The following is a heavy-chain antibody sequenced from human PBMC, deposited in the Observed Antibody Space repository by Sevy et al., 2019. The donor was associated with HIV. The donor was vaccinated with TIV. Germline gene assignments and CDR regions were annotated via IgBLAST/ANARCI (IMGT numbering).Heavy chain of an antibody. V-gene: IGHV3-15*01. Sequence: GGSLRLSCAASGFTFSNAWMSWVRQAPGKGLEWVGRIKSKTDGGTTDYAAPVKGRFTISRDDSKNTLYLQMNSLKTEDTAVYYCTTDGTHYDFWSGYRHDYYYYYGMDVWANGPRSPSP. CDR2: IKSKTDGGTT. J-gene: IGHJ6*02. D-gene: IGHD3-3*01. CDR1: GFTFSNAW. CDR3: TTDGTHYDFWSGYRHDYYYYYGMDV.